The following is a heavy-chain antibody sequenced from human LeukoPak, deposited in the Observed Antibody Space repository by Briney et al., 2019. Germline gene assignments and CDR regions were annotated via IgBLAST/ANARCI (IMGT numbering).Heavy chain of an antibody. CDR3: ATLTGTTYPYYFDF. CDR1: GPSIRHYY. D-gene: IGHD1-20*01. CDR2: LYHSGSP. V-gene: IGHV4-59*01. J-gene: IGHJ4*02. Sequence: KPSETLSLTCTVSGPSIRHYYWSWIRQPPGKGLEWLGNLYHSGSPNYNPSLKSRVTISIDTAKNQFSLRQRSVTAADTAVYYCATLTGTTYPYYFDFWGQATLVTVSS.